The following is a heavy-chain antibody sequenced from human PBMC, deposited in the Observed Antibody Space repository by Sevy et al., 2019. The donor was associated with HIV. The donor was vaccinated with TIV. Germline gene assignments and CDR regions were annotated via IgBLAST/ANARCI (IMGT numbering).Heavy chain of an antibody. CDR3: AKDRVSGSYYAGDFDY. CDR2: ISYSGSST. J-gene: IGHJ4*02. V-gene: IGHV3-23*01. D-gene: IGHD1-26*01. CDR1: GFTFNNYA. Sequence: GGSLRLSCAASGFTFNNYAMXWVRQAPGKGLEWVSVISYSGSSTYYADSVKGQFTISRDNSKNTLYLQMNSLRAEDTAVYYCAKDRVSGSYYAGDFDYWGQGTLVTVSS.